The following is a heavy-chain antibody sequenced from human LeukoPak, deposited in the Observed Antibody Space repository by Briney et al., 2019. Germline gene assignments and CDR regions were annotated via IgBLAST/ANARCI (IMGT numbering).Heavy chain of an antibody. CDR3: AKASGYSSSWYVDY. J-gene: IGHJ4*02. V-gene: IGHV3-33*06. D-gene: IGHD6-13*01. CDR2: IWYDGSNK. CDR1: GFTFRSHA. Sequence: QSGGSLRLSCATSGFTFRSHAMHWVRQSPGKGLEWVAQIWYDGSNKYYADSVKGRFSVSRDNSKNTLYLQMNSLRAEDTAVYYCAKASGYSSSWYVDYWGQGTLVTVSS.